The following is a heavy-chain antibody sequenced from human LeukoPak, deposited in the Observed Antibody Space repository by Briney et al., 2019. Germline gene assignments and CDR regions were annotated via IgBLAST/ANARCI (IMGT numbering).Heavy chain of an antibody. Sequence: SETLSLTCAVSGGSISSGGYSWSWIRQPPGKGLEWIGYIYHSGSTYYNPSLKSRVTISVDRSKNQFSLKLSSVTAADTAVYYCASRRFVGSGSYSYYFDYWGQGTLVTVSS. CDR3: ASRRFVGSGSYSYYFDY. V-gene: IGHV4-30-2*01. CDR2: IYHSGST. CDR1: GGSISSGGYS. D-gene: IGHD3-10*01. J-gene: IGHJ4*02.